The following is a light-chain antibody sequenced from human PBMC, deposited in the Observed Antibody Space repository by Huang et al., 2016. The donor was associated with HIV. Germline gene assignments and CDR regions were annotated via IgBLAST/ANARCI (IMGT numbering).Light chain of an antibody. CDR3: QQYNNWPPYT. V-gene: IGKV3-15*01. CDR1: QRVSSN. Sequence: EIVMTQFRATLSVSPGERATLSCRASQRVSSNLAWYQQKPGQAPRLLIYGASTRATGIPARFSGSGSGTEFTLTISSLQSEDFAVYYCQQYNNWPPYTFGQGTKLEIK. CDR2: GAS. J-gene: IGKJ2*01.